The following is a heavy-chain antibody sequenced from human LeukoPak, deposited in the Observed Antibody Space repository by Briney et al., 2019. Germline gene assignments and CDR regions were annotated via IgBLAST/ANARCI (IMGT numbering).Heavy chain of an antibody. Sequence: PSETLSLTCTVSGGSINSFYWSWIRQPPGKGLEWIGYISYSGNTNYNPSLKSRVTISLDTSKTQFFLKLISVTAADTALYYCARVGGEAGYWGQGTLVTVSS. CDR3: ARVGGEAGY. V-gene: IGHV4-59*01. CDR2: ISYSGNT. D-gene: IGHD3-10*01. J-gene: IGHJ4*02. CDR1: GGSINSFY.